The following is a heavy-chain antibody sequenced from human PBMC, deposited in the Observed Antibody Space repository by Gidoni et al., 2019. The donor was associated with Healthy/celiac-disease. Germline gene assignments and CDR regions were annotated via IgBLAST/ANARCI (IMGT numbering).Heavy chain of an antibody. J-gene: IGHJ4*02. Sequence: QVQLVESGVGVVQPGRSLSLSCAASGFTFSSYGMHWVRQAPGKGLEWVAVRSYDGSNKYYADSVKGRFTISRDNSKNTLYLQMNSLRAEDTAVYYCAKDGYGSGRSHFDYWGQGTLVTVSS. CDR2: RSYDGSNK. D-gene: IGHD3-10*01. CDR3: AKDGYGSGRSHFDY. CDR1: GFTFSSYG. V-gene: IGHV3-30*18.